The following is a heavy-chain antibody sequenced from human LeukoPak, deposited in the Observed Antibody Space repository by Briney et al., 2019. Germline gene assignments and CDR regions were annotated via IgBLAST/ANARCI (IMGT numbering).Heavy chain of an antibody. Sequence: GRSLRLSCAASGFTFSSYAMHWARQAPGKGLEWVAVISYDGSNKYYADSVKGRFTISRDNSKNTLYLQMNSLRAEDTAVYYCARDYADSSGWYKLDYWGQGTLVTVSS. CDR3: ARDYADSSGWYKLDY. CDR1: GFTFSSYA. D-gene: IGHD6-19*01. CDR2: ISYDGSNK. V-gene: IGHV3-30*04. J-gene: IGHJ4*02.